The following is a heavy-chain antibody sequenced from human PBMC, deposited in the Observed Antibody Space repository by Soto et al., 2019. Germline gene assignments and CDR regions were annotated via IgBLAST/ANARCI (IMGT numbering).Heavy chain of an antibody. V-gene: IGHV3-23*01. D-gene: IGHD4-17*01. CDR1: GFTFSSYA. J-gene: IGHJ6*02. CDR3: AKGVQGDYVDGMDV. CDR2: ISGSGGST. Sequence: GSLRLSCAASGFTFSSYAMSWVRQAPGKGLEWVSAISGSGGSTYYADSVKGRFTISRDNSKNTLYLRMNSLRAEDTAVYYCAKGVQGDYVDGMDVWGQGTKVTVSS.